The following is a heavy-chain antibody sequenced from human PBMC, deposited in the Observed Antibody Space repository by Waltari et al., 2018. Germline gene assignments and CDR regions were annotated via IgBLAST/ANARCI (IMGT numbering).Heavy chain of an antibody. J-gene: IGHJ4*02. V-gene: IGHV4-34*01. CDR1: GESFSGYY. CDR2: INYSETT. D-gene: IGHD2-15*01. CDR3: AGSLPSRLAT. Sequence: QVQLQQWGAGLLKPSETLSLTCAVYGESFSGYYWTWIRQPPGKGLEWIGEINYSETTNYNPSLKSRVTISVDTSKNQFSLKLSSVTAADTAVYYCAGSLPSRLATWGQGTLVTVSS.